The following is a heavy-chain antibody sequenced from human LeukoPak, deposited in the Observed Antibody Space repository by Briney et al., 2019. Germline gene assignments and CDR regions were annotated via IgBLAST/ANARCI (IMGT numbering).Heavy chain of an antibody. CDR1: GYSISSGYY. CDR3: ARDLSRAFDI. J-gene: IGHJ3*02. CDR2: IYHSGST. V-gene: IGHV4-38-2*02. Sequence: SETLSLTCTVSGYSISSGYYWGWIRQPPGKGLEWIGSIYHSGSTYYNPSLKSRVTISVDTSKNQFSLKLSSVTAADTAVYYCARDLSRAFDIWGQGTMVTVSS.